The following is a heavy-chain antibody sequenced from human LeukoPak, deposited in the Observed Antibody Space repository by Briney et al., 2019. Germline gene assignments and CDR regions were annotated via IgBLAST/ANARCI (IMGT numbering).Heavy chain of an antibody. J-gene: IGHJ4*02. D-gene: IGHD3-22*01. CDR1: GFTFSSYA. CDR2: ISGSGGST. Sequence: GGSLRLSCAASGFTFSSYAMSWVRQAPGEGLEWVSVISGSGGSTYYADSVKGRFTISRDNSKNTLYLQMNSLRAEDTAVYYCAKDGPYYDSSGSYGYFDYWGQGTLVTVSS. V-gene: IGHV3-23*01. CDR3: AKDGPYYDSSGSYGYFDY.